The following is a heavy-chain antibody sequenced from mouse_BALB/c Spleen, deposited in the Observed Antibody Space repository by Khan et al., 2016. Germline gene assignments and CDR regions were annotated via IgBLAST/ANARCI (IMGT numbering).Heavy chain of an antibody. CDR1: GFDFSRYW. D-gene: IGHD1-1*01. V-gene: IGHV4-1*02. Sequence: EVKLLESGGGLVQPGGSLKLSCAASGFDFSRYWMTWVRQAPGKGLEWIGEINPDSSTVNYTPSLKDKFIISRDNAKNTLYLQMSKVRSEDTALYYCGRLYYYGFVDYWGQGTTLTVSS. CDR3: GRLYYYGFVDY. J-gene: IGHJ2*01. CDR2: INPDSSTV.